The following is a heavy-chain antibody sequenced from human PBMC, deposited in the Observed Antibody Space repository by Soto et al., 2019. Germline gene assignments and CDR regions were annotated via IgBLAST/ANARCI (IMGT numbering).Heavy chain of an antibody. CDR3: AREAAGRNIPAVLLVP. CDR2: INPKNGDT. V-gene: IGHV1-2*02. D-gene: IGHD3-3*02. CDR1: GYFFNDYH. Sequence: GASVKVSCKTSGYFFNDYHMHWVRKAPGRGLEWMGWINPKNGDTNYAQKFLDRVTMTRDTSISTVYIELSRLTSDDTAVYYCAREAAGRNIPAVLLVPGGQGPLAPASS. J-gene: IGHJ5*02.